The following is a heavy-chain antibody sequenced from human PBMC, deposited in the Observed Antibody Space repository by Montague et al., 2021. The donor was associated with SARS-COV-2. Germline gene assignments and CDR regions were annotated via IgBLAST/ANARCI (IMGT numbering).Heavy chain of an antibody. CDR2: FYRSSST. J-gene: IGHJ6*02. V-gene: IGHV4-4*07. D-gene: IGHD3-10*01. CDR3: ARGLIRGDHGLDV. Sequence: SETLSLTCNVSGGSMNLYYWTWFRQPTGKALGRMGRFYRSSSTNFNPYLQRRVSMSVDMSKNQFSLILTSVTAADTAIYYGARGLIRGDHGLDVWGQGTPVSVSS. CDR1: GGSMNLYY.